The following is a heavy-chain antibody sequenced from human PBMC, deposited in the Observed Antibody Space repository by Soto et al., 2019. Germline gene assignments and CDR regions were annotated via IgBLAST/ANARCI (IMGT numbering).Heavy chain of an antibody. CDR1: GFTFSAYA. V-gene: IGHV3-33*01. CDR2: IWYDGSNK. CDR3: ARHQQWLAQYYFEF. J-gene: IGHJ4*02. D-gene: IGHD6-19*01. Sequence: QVQLVESGGGVVQPGRSLRLSCAASGFTFSAYAMHWVRQAPGKGLEWVAIIWYDGSNKYYADSVKGRFTISRDNSKNTLYLHMNTLRAEDTAMYYCARHQQWLAQYYFEFWGQGTLVTVSS.